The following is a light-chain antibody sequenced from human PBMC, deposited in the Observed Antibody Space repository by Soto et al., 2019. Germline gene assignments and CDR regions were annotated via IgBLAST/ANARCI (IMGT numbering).Light chain of an antibody. CDR3: TSCITANTRCV. CDR1: SSDIGRYNY. CDR2: EVN. V-gene: IGLV2-14*01. J-gene: IGLJ1*01. Sequence: QSALTQPASVSGSPGQSITISCTGTSSDIGRYNYVSRFQQHPGKVPKLVIFEVNYRPSGVSDRFSGSKSGNTASLTITGLQAEDEADYYCTSCITANTRCVFGSGTKVTVL.